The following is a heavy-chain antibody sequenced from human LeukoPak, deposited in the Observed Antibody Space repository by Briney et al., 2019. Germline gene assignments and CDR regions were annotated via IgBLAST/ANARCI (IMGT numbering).Heavy chain of an antibody. J-gene: IGHJ3*02. CDR2: IYPGDSDT. D-gene: IGHD3-10*01. V-gene: IGHV5-51*01. CDR3: ARTSITMIRGVKTNDAFDI. Sequence: GESLKISCKGSGYTITSYWIGWVRQMPGKGLEWMGIIYPGDSDTRYSPSFQGQVTISADKSISTAYLQWSSLKASDTAMYYCARTSITMIRGVKTNDAFDIWGQGTMVTVSS. CDR1: GYTITSYW.